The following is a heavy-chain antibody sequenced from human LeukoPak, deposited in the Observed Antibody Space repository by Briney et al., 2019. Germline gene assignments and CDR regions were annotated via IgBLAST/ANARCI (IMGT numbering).Heavy chain of an antibody. J-gene: IGHJ3*02. D-gene: IGHD3-10*01. Sequence: SETLSLTCTVSGVSISSSTYFWGWIRQSPGRGLEWIGEINHSGSTNYNSSLKSRVTILVGTTNSQFSVRLNSVTAADTAVYYCARRVRGVNDAFDIWGQGTKVTVSS. CDR1: GVSISSSTYF. CDR3: ARRVRGVNDAFDI. CDR2: INHSGST. V-gene: IGHV4-39*07.